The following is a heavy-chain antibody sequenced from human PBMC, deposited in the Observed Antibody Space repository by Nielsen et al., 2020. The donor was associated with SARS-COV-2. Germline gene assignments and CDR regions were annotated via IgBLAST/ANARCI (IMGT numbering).Heavy chain of an antibody. CDR3: AREVDGYYLDY. J-gene: IGHJ4*02. CDR1: GFDVSDNY. V-gene: IGHV3-53*01. CDR2: LYSGGAT. Sequence: GESLKISCAASGFDVSDNYMSWVRQAPGKGLEWVSMLYSGGATYYANSVRGRFTISRDNSKNTLYLQMNSLRAEDTAVYFCAREVDGYYLDYWGQGTLVTVSS. D-gene: IGHD2-15*01.